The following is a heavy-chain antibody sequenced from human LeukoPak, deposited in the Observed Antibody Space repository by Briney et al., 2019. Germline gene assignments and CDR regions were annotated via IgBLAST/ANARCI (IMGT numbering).Heavy chain of an antibody. D-gene: IGHD6-13*01. CDR2: ISSSSSYT. Sequence: PGGSLRLSCVASGFTFSDYYMSWIRQAPGKGLEWVSYISSSSSYTNYADSVKGRFTISRDNAKNSLYLQMNSLRAEDTAVYYCAIGESRSSWYVNYWGQGTLVTVSS. J-gene: IGHJ4*02. CDR3: AIGESRSSWYVNY. V-gene: IGHV3-11*06. CDR1: GFTFSDYY.